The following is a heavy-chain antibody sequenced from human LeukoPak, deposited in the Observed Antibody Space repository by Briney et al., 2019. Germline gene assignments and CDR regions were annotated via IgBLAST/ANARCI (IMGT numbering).Heavy chain of an antibody. V-gene: IGHV3-30-3*01. CDR1: GLTFSSHA. CDR3: ARDHDILTGYIQRGAFHSYGMDV. J-gene: IGHJ6*02. Sequence: QTGGSLRLSCAASGLTFSSHAIHWVRQAPGKGLEWVAVISFDGSNKYYADSVKGRLTISREKSKNTVFLQMNSLRAEDTAVYYCARDHDILTGYIQRGAFHSYGMDVWGQGTTVTVPS. CDR2: ISFDGSNK. D-gene: IGHD3-9*01.